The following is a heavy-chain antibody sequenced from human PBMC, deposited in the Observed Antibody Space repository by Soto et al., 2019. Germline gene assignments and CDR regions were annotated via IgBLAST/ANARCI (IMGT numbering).Heavy chain of an antibody. Sequence: QVQLQQWGAGLLKPSETLSLTCAVYGGSFSGYYWSWIRQPPGKGLEWIGEINHSGSTNYNPSLKSRVTISVDTSKNQFSLKRSSVTAADTAVYYCARVGAATRDYWGQGTLVTVSS. CDR1: GGSFSGYY. D-gene: IGHD1-26*01. V-gene: IGHV4-34*01. CDR2: INHSGST. CDR3: ARVGAATRDY. J-gene: IGHJ4*02.